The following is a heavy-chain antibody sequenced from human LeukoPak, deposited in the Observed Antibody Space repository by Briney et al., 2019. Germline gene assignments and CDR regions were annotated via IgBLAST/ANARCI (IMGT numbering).Heavy chain of an antibody. CDR2: ILSSGAYT. J-gene: IGHJ6*03. D-gene: IGHD6-19*01. Sequence: GGSLRLSCAASGFTFSSYEMNWVRQAPGKGLEWVSSILSSGAYTYYADSLKGRFTISRGNAKNSLYLQMNSLRAEDTAVYYCVTRGWADYYYYMDVWGKGTTVTVSS. CDR1: GFTFSSYE. CDR3: VTRGWADYYYYMDV. V-gene: IGHV3-21*06.